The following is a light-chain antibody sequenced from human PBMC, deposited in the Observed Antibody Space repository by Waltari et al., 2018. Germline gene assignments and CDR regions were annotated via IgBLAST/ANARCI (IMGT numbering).Light chain of an antibody. V-gene: IGKV4-1*01. Sequence: DIVMTQSPDSLAVSLGERATINCKSSQSVLYSANNKNYLAWYLQKPGKPPRLLIYWASTRESGVPDRFSGSGSGTDFTLTISSLQAEDVAVYYCQQYYSTPPSFGGGTKVEIK. CDR3: QQYYSTPPS. CDR2: WAS. J-gene: IGKJ4*01. CDR1: QSVLYSANNKNY.